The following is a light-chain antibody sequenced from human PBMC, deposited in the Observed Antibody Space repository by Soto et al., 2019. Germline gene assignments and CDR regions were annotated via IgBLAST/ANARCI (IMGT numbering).Light chain of an antibody. CDR2: GSS. J-gene: IGKJ1*01. V-gene: IGKV3-20*01. CDR3: HQYGRSLST. CDR1: QSVSSNY. Sequence: EIVLTQSPGTLSLSPGEGATLSCRASQSVSSNYLAWYQQKPGQAPRLLIYGSSNRATGIPDRFIGSGFGTDFTLTIDRLEPEDFAVYYWHQYGRSLSTFGQGTRVEIK.